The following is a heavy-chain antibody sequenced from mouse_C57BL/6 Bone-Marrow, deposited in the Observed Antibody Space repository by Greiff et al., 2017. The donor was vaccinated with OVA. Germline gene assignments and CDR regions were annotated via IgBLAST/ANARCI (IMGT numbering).Heavy chain of an antibody. V-gene: IGHV1-15*01. CDR3: TRGRDYYGSRGFAY. Sequence: VQRVESGAELVRPGASVTLSCKASGYTFTDYEMHWVKQTPVHGLEWIGAIDPETGGTAYNQKFKGKAILTADKSSSTAYMELRSLTSEDSAVYYCTRGRDYYGSRGFAYWGQGTLVTVSA. CDR2: IDPETGGT. D-gene: IGHD1-1*01. J-gene: IGHJ3*01. CDR1: GYTFTDYE.